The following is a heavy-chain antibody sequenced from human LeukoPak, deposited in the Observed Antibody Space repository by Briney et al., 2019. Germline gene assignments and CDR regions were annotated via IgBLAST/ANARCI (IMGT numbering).Heavy chain of an antibody. CDR1: GYSITRGYY. J-gene: IGHJ5*02. CDR2: MSYSGRT. V-gene: IGHV4-38-2*02. CDR3: ARSPQGTATTANWLDP. Sequence: SETLSLTCTVSGYSITRGYYWGWIRQPPGKGLEWIGSMSYSGRTYYNPSLKTRVTVSLDTSKNQFSLNLISVTAADTAVYYCARSPQGTATTANWLDPWGQGTLVTVSS. D-gene: IGHD4-17*01.